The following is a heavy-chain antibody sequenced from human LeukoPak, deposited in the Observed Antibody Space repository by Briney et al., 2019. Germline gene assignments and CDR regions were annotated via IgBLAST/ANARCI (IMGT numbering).Heavy chain of an antibody. Sequence: SGGSLRLSCAASGFTFSSYAMSWVRQAPGKGLEWVSAISGSGGSTYYADSVKGRFTISRDNSKNTLYLQMNSLRAEDTAVYYCAKGGREKWLRLTITPDAFDIWGQGTMVTVSS. CDR2: ISGSGGST. D-gene: IGHD5-12*01. CDR3: AKGGREKWLRLTITPDAFDI. CDR1: GFTFSSYA. J-gene: IGHJ3*02. V-gene: IGHV3-23*01.